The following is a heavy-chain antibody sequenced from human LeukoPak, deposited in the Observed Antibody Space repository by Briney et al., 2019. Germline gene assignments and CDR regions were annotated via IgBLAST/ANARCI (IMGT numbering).Heavy chain of an antibody. CDR3: ARHKRPARYSSGWYMDY. D-gene: IGHD6-19*01. V-gene: IGHV4-39*01. CDR1: GGSISSSSYY. Sequence: SETLPLTCTVSGGSISSSSYYWGWIRQPPGKGLEWIGRIYYSGSTYYNPSLKSRVTISVDTPKNQFSLKLSSVTAADTAVYYCARHKRPARYSSGWYMDYWGQGTLVTVSS. CDR2: IYYSGST. J-gene: IGHJ4*02.